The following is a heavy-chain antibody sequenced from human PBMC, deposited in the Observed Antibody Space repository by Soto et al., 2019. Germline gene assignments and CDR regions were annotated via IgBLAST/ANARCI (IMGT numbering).Heavy chain of an antibody. CDR3: ARLILGGEGIAAAAPSQLSDY. D-gene: IGHD6-13*01. J-gene: IGHJ4*02. CDR2: IYPGDSDT. CDR1: GYRFTSYW. Sequence: GESLKISCKGSGYRFTSYWIGWVRQIPGKGLEWMGIIYPGDSDTRYSPSFQGQVTISADKSISTAYLQWSSLKASDTAMYYCARLILGGEGIAAAAPSQLSDYWGQGTLVTVSS. V-gene: IGHV5-51*01.